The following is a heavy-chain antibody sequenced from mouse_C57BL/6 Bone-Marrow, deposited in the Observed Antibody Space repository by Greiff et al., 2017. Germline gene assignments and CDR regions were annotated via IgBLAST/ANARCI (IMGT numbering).Heavy chain of an antibody. Sequence: VQLQQSGAELVRPATSVKMSCKASGYTFTNYWIGWAKQRPGHGLEWIGDIYPGGGYTNYNEKFKGKATLTADKSSSTAYMQFSSLTSEDSAIYYCARGGYYDYDEYAMDYWGQGTSVTVSS. J-gene: IGHJ4*01. CDR3: ARGGYYDYDEYAMDY. D-gene: IGHD2-4*01. CDR2: IYPGGGYT. CDR1: GYTFTNYW. V-gene: IGHV1-63*01.